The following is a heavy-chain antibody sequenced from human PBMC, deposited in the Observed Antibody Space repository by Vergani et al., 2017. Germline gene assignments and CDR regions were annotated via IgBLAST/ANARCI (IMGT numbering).Heavy chain of an antibody. V-gene: IGHV4-59*01. CDR2: IYYSGST. J-gene: IGHJ2*01. D-gene: IGHD1-1*01. CDR3: ARDGQPNGYFDL. CDR1: GGSISSYY. Sequence: QVQLQESGPGLVKPSETLSLTCTVSGGSISSYYWSWIRQPPGKGLEWIGYIYYSGSTNYNPPLKSRVTISVDTSKNQFSLKLSSVTAADTAVYYCARDGQPNGYFDLWGRGTLVTVSS.